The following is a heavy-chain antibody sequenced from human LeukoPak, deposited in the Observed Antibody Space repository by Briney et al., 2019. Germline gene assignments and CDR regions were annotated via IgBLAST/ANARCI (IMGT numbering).Heavy chain of an antibody. Sequence: PGGSLRLSCAASGFTFSCYWMTWVRQAPGKGLEWVANIKQDGSEKYYVDSVKGRFTISRDSANNSLYLQLNSLRAEDTAVYYCARERGGFCSGTSCYKAFDIWGQGTMVTVSS. D-gene: IGHD2-2*02. CDR3: ARERGGFCSGTSCYKAFDI. J-gene: IGHJ3*02. V-gene: IGHV3-7*01. CDR2: IKQDGSEK. CDR1: GFTFSCYW.